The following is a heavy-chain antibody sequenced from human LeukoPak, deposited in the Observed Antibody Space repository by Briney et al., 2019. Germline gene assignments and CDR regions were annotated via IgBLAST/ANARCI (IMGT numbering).Heavy chain of an antibody. J-gene: IGHJ4*02. Sequence: PSETLSLTCTVSGGSISSGGYYWSWIRQHPGKGLEWIGYIYYSGSTYYNPSLKSRVTISVDTSKNQFSLKLSSVTAADTAVYYCARLRGGYDLALSPLYGSEDYWGQGTLVTVSS. V-gene: IGHV4-31*03. D-gene: IGHD5-12*01. CDR3: ARLRGGYDLALSPLYGSEDY. CDR1: GGSISSGGYY. CDR2: IYYSGST.